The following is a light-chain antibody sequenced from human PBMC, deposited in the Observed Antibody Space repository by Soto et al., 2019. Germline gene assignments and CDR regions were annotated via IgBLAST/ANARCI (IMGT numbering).Light chain of an antibody. CDR3: QQYNSPWT. CDR2: DAS. Sequence: DIQMTQSPSTLSASVGDRVTITCRASQGISSWLAWYQQKPGKAPKLLIYDASSLESGVPSRFSGSGSGTEFTLTISSLQPDDFATDYCQQYNSPWTFGQGTKVEIK. V-gene: IGKV1-5*01. J-gene: IGKJ1*01. CDR1: QGISSW.